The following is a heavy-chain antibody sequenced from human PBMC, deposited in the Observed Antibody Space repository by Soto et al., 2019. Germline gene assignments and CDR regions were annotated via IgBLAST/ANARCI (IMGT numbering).Heavy chain of an antibody. J-gene: IGHJ5*02. CDR2: IDSSGEK. V-gene: IGHV2-26*01. Sequence: QVTLKESGPVLVKPTETLTLRCTVSGLSITDSEMGVSWIRQPPGKALEWLAHIDSSGEKSYRTFLKSRLTISQDTSKSQIVLIMTNMDPADTATYYCARRHLAVAVSPWFDPWGQGILVTVSS. D-gene: IGHD3-16*01. CDR3: ARRHLAVAVSPWFDP. CDR1: GLSITDSEMG.